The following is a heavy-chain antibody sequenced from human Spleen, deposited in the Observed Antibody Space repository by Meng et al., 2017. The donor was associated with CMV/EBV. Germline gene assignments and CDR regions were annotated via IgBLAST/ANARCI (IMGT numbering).Heavy chain of an antibody. CDR2: IYYSGST. CDR1: GGFISSSSYY. V-gene: IGHV4-39*01. J-gene: IGHJ4*02. Sequence: SETLSLTCTVSGGFISSSSYYWGWIRQPPGKGLEWIGSIYYSGSTYYNPSLKSRVTISVDTSKNQFSLKMTSLTAADTAVYYCARASRWRYSRLRTPLYFDYWGPGTQVTVSS. CDR3: ARASRWRYSRLRTPLYFDY. D-gene: IGHD6-13*01.